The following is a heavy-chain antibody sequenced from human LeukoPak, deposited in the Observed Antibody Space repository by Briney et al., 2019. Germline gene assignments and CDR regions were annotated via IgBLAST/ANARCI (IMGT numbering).Heavy chain of an antibody. CDR2: FIGSGGT. CDR1: GSSVTSNT. D-gene: IGHD6-13*01. Sequence: GGSLSLAFSAAGSSVTSNTMSWVRQAPGKGLEWVSAFIGSGGTYYADSVRGRFTISRDNSKNTLYLQMSSLRAEDTALYYCTALAGYYGDYWGQGTLVTVSS. J-gene: IGHJ4*02. CDR3: TALAGYYGDY. V-gene: IGHV3-23*01.